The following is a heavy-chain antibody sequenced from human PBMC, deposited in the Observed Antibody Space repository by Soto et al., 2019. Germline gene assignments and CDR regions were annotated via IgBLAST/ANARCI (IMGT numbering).Heavy chain of an antibody. Sequence: SETLSLTCTVSGASISVYSWSWIRQPPGKGLEWIGYIYYSGSTNYNPSLKSRVAISVDTSKNQFSLKLSSVTAADTAVYYCASSNIAAAGFYYYGMDXWGRGTTVTVSS. CDR2: IYYSGST. V-gene: IGHV4-59*01. CDR3: ASSNIAAAGFYYYGMDX. CDR1: GASISVYS. J-gene: IGHJ6*02. D-gene: IGHD6-13*01.